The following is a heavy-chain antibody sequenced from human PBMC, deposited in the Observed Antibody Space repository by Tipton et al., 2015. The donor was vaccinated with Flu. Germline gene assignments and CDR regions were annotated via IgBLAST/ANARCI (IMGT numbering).Heavy chain of an antibody. CDR1: GDSIRNDYF. V-gene: IGHV4-38-2*01. D-gene: IGHD4-11*01. J-gene: IGHJ5*02. CDR2: IHRSGST. CDR3: ARRDFSNYVSDPKDWFDR. Sequence: TLSLTCVVSGDSIRNDYFWGWIRQPPGKGLEWIATIHRSGSTKYNPSLKSRVTISVDTSKNQFSLEMRSVTAADMAFYYCARRDFSNYVSDPKDWFDRWGQGILVTVSS.